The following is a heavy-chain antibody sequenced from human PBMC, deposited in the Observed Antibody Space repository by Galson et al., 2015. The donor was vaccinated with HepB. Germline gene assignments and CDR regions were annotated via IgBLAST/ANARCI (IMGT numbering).Heavy chain of an antibody. Sequence: SLRLSCAASGFTFSDYYMSWIRQAPGKGLEWVSYISSSSSYTNYADSVKGRFTISRDNAKNSLYLQMNSLRAEDTAVYYCAQGSGNALWFDPWGQGTQVTVSS. J-gene: IGHJ5*02. D-gene: IGHD3-10*01. CDR3: AQGSGNALWFDP. V-gene: IGHV3-11*06. CDR1: GFTFSDYY. CDR2: ISSSSSYT.